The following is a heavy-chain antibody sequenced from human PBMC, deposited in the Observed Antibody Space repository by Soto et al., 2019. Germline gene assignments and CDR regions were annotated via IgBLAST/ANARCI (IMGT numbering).Heavy chain of an antibody. Sequence: EVQLVESGGGLVQPGGSLRLSCAASGFTFSSYSMNWVRQAPGKGLEWVSYISSSSSTIYYADSVKGRFTISRDNAKNSLDLQMNRLRAEDTAVYYCARDVSRAVAGTYGYWGQGTLVTVSS. CDR1: GFTFSSYS. J-gene: IGHJ4*02. CDR3: ARDVSRAVAGTYGY. CDR2: ISSSSSTI. D-gene: IGHD6-19*01. V-gene: IGHV3-48*01.